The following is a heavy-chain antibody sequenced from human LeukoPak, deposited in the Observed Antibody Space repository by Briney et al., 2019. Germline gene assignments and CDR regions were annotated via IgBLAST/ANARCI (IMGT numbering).Heavy chain of an antibody. D-gene: IGHD3-10*01. Sequence: GGSLRLSCAASGFTFDYYAMHWVRQAPGKGLEWVSGISWNSGSIGYADSVKGRFTISRDNAKNSLYLQMNSLRAEDTALYYCAKSAYYYGSGSYYHFDYWGQGTLVTVSS. J-gene: IGHJ4*02. V-gene: IGHV3-9*01. CDR2: ISWNSGSI. CDR1: GFTFDYYA. CDR3: AKSAYYYGSGSYYHFDY.